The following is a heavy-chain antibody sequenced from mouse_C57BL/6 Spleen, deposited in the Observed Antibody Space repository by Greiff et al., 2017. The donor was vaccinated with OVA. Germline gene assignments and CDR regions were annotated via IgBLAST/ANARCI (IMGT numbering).Heavy chain of an antibody. Sequence: SGAELARPGASVKLSCKASSYTFTSYGISWVKQRTGQGLEWIGEIYPRSGNTYYNEKFKGKATLTADKSSSTAYMELRSLPSEDSAVYFCAREGLGIYYGSSYDYAMDYWGQGTSVTVSS. J-gene: IGHJ4*01. V-gene: IGHV1-81*01. CDR3: AREGLGIYYGSSYDYAMDY. D-gene: IGHD1-1*01. CDR1: SYTFTSYG. CDR2: IYPRSGNT.